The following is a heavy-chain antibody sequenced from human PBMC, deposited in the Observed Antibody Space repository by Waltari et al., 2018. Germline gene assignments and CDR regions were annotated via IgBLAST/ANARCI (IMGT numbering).Heavy chain of an antibody. Sequence: QVQLVESGGGVVQPGRSLRLSCAASGFTFSSYGIHWVRQAPGKGLEWVAVIWVDGSNKYYADSVKGRFTISRDNSKNTLYLQMNSLRAEDTAVYYCAKDHGYGDYVFAYWGQGTLVTVSS. CDR1: GFTFSSYG. CDR2: IWVDGSNK. J-gene: IGHJ4*02. CDR3: AKDHGYGDYVFAY. V-gene: IGHV3-33*06. D-gene: IGHD4-17*01.